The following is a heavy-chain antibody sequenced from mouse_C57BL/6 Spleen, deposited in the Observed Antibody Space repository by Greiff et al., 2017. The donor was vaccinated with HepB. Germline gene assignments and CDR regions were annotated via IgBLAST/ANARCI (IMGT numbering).Heavy chain of an antibody. CDR1: GYAFTNYL. Sequence: VQVVESGAELVRPGTSVKVSCKASGYAFTNYLIEWVKQRPGQGLEWIGVINPGSGGTNYNEKFKGKATLTADKSSSTAYMQLSSLTSEDSAVYFCARKTSYGNSFAYWGQGTLVTVSA. CDR3: ARKTSYGNSFAY. CDR2: INPGSGGT. V-gene: IGHV1-54*01. D-gene: IGHD2-1*01. J-gene: IGHJ3*01.